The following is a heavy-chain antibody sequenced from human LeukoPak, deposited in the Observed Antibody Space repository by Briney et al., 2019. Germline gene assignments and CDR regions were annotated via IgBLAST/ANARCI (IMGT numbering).Heavy chain of an antibody. J-gene: IGHJ3*02. CDR1: GFIFSNYG. V-gene: IGHV3-33*01. Sequence: QPGRSLRLSCAASGFIFSNYGMHWVRQAPGKGLEWVALIWYDGSNKYYADSVKGRFTISRDNSKNTLYLQMNSLRAEDTAVCYCARDSANAFDIWGQGTMVTVSS. CDR2: IWYDGSNK. CDR3: ARDSANAFDI. D-gene: IGHD3-10*01.